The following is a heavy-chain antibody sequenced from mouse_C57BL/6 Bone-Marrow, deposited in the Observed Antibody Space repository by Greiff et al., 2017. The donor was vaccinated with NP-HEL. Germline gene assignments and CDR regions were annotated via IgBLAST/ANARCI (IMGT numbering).Heavy chain of an antibody. CDR1: GYTFTSYW. J-gene: IGHJ4*01. Sequence: QVQLQQPGAELVMPGASVKLSCKASGYTFTSYWMHWVKQRPGQGLEWIGEIDPSDSYTNYNQKFKGKSTLTVDKSSSTAYMQLSSLTSEDSAVYYCARRYSNYEKYYAMDYWGQGTSVTVSS. V-gene: IGHV1-69*01. D-gene: IGHD2-5*01. CDR2: IDPSDSYT. CDR3: ARRYSNYEKYYAMDY.